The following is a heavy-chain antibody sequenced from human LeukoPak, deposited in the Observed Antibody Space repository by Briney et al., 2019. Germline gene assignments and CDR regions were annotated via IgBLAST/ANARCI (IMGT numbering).Heavy chain of an antibody. CDR1: GYTFTSYG. D-gene: IGHD3-22*01. Sequence: ASVKVSCKASGYTFTSYGISWVRQAPGQGLEWMGWISAYNGNTNYAQKLQGRVTMTTDTSTGTAYMELRSLRSDDTAVYYCARGWVYYDSGGLDAFDIWGQGTMVTVSS. V-gene: IGHV1-18*01. CDR2: ISAYNGNT. CDR3: ARGWVYYDSGGLDAFDI. J-gene: IGHJ3*02.